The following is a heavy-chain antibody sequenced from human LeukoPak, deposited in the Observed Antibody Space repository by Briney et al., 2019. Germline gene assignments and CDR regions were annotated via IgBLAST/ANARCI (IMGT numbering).Heavy chain of an antibody. CDR1: GGTFSSYA. CDR2: IIPIFGTA. J-gene: IGHJ3*02. Sequence: ASVKVSCKASGGTFSSYAISWVRQAPGQGLEWMGGIIPIFGTANYAQKFQGRVTITADESTSTAYMELSSLRSEDTAVYYCARQEPTYCGSTSCYAFDIWGQGTMVTVSS. V-gene: IGHV1-69*13. CDR3: ARQEPTYCGSTSCYAFDI. D-gene: IGHD2-2*01.